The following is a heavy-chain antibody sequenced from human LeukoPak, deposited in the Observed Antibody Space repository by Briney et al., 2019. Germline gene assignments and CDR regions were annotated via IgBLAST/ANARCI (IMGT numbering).Heavy chain of an antibody. CDR1: GGSISNYY. Sequence: PSETLSLTCTVSGGSISNYYWSWIRQSPGKGLEWIGYIYYSGSTNYNPSLKSRVTISVDRSKNQFSLKLSSVTAADTAVYYCARGHYYGSGSYYNPLFDPWGQGTLVTVSS. J-gene: IGHJ5*02. D-gene: IGHD3-10*01. CDR3: ARGHYYGSGSYYNPLFDP. CDR2: IYYSGST. V-gene: IGHV4-59*12.